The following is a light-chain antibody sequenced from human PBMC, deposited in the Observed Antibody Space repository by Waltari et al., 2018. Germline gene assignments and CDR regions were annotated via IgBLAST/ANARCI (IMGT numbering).Light chain of an antibody. CDR2: ADD. CDR1: RSTIGNNA. J-gene: IGLJ2*01. Sequence: QSVLTQTPSVSEAPRQRVTISCSGSRSTIGNNAVNWYQQVPGKAPKLLVFADDLLPSRVSDRFSGSKSVTSASLAISGLRSEDEGVDFCAAWDDSLKGVLFGGGTKLTVL. CDR3: AAWDDSLKGVL. V-gene: IGLV1-36*01.